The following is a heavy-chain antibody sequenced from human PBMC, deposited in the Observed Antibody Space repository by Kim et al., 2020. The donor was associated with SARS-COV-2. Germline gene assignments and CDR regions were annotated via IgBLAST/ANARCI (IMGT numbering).Heavy chain of an antibody. D-gene: IGHD6-19*01. CDR2: IYPGDSDT. V-gene: IGHV5-51*01. CDR1: GYSFTSYW. Sequence: GESLKISCKGSGYSFTSYWIGWVRQMPGKGLEWMGIIYPGDSDTRYSPSFQGQVTISADKSISTAYLQWSSLKASDTAMYYCARTRSVRSGWIYYYYGMDVWGQGTTVTVSS. CDR3: ARTRSVRSGWIYYYYGMDV. J-gene: IGHJ6*02.